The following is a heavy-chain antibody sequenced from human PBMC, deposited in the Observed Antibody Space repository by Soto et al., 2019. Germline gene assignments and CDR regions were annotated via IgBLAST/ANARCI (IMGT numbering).Heavy chain of an antibody. CDR1: GGSFSGYY. Sequence: QVQLQQWGAGLLKPSETLSLTCAVYGGSFSGYYWTWIRQPPGTGLEWIGEINHSGSTNYNPSLKSRVTISVDTSKNQFSLTLTSVTAAATAVYYCATDKITGLFDYWGQGTLVTVSS. D-gene: IGHD2-8*02. CDR2: INHSGST. V-gene: IGHV4-34*01. J-gene: IGHJ4*02. CDR3: ATDKITGLFDY.